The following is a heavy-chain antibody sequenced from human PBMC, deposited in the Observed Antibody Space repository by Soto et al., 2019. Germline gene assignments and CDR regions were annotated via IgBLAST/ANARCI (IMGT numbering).Heavy chain of an antibody. CDR2: MNPNSGNT. J-gene: IGHJ3*02. Sequence: ASVKVSCKASGYTFTSYDMNWVRQATGQGLEWMGWMNPNSGNTGYAQKFQGRVTISADKSIGTAYLQWSSLKASDTAMYYCARGAVPSNWDVFDTWGQGTMVTVSS. CDR1: GYTFTSYD. V-gene: IGHV1-8*01. CDR3: ARGAVPSNWDVFDT. D-gene: IGHD6-19*01.